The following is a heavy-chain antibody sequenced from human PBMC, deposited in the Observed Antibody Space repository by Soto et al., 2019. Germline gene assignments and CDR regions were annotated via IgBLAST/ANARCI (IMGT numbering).Heavy chain of an antibody. CDR2: ISWNSGSI. CDR1: GFTFDDYA. D-gene: IGHD2-15*01. Sequence: EVQLVESGGGLVQPGRSLRLSCAASGFTFDDYAMHWVRQAPGKGLEWVSGISWNSGSIGYADSVKGRFTISRDNAKNSLYLQMNSLRAEDTALYYCAKDISAYCSGGSCYWGAFDIWGQGTMVTVSS. J-gene: IGHJ3*02. V-gene: IGHV3-9*01. CDR3: AKDISAYCSGGSCYWGAFDI.